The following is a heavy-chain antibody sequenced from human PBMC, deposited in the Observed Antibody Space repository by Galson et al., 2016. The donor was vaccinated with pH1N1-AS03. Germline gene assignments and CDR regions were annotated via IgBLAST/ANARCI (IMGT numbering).Heavy chain of an antibody. V-gene: IGHV3-30*02. Sequence: SLRLSCAASGFSFSSYGMHWARQVPGKGLEWVAFIPYDGNNKYYSDSVKGRFTISRDNSKNTVYLQMNSLRAEDTAVYYCAKDHSNFYGMDVWGQGTTVTVSS. CDR2: IPYDGNNK. CDR3: AKDHSNFYGMDV. D-gene: IGHD4-11*01. CDR1: GFSFSSYG. J-gene: IGHJ6*02.